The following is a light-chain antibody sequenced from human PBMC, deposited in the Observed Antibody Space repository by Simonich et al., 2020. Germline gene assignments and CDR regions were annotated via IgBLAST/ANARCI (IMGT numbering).Light chain of an antibody. CDR1: SSNVGSNY. Sequence: QSVLTQPPSASGTPGQRVTISCSGSSSNVGSNYVYWYQQLPGTAPKLLIYRNNHRPSGVHDRFSGSKAGTSASLAISGLRSEDEADYYCAAWDDSLSGVFGGGTKLTVL. CDR2: RNN. J-gene: IGLJ3*02. CDR3: AAWDDSLSGV. V-gene: IGLV1-47*01.